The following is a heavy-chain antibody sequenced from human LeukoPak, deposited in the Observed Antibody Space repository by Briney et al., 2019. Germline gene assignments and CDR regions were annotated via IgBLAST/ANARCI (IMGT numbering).Heavy chain of an antibody. D-gene: IGHD2-2*01. CDR2: IYYSGST. CDR1: GGSISSYY. Sequence: SETLSLTCTVSGGSISSYYWSWIRQPPGKGLEWIGYIYYSGSTNYNPSLKSRVTISVDTSENQFSLKLSSVTAADTAVYYCARGLGYCSSTSCYRFDPWGQGTLVTVSS. J-gene: IGHJ5*02. CDR3: ARGLGYCSSTSCYRFDP. V-gene: IGHV4-59*01.